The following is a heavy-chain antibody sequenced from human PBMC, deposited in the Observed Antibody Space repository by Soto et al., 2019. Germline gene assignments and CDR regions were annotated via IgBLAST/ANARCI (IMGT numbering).Heavy chain of an antibody. D-gene: IGHD3-16*01. V-gene: IGHV4-59*08. CDR3: ARGPYYDLIWNYYYMHV. CDR1: GGSISGHY. Sequence: QVQLQESGPGLVKPSETLSLSCSVSGGSISGHYWSWVRQTPGKGLEWIGYMYYSGSTNYNPSLKSRVTISVDTSKNHFSLRLTSVTAADTAVYYCARGPYYDLIWNYYYMHVWGKGTTVTVSS. J-gene: IGHJ6*03. CDR2: MYYSGST.